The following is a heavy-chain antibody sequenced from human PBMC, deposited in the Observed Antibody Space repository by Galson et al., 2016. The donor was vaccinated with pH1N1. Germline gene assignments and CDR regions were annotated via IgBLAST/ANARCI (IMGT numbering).Heavy chain of an antibody. D-gene: IGHD5-12*01. V-gene: IGHV3-30*04. CDR2: IFYDGTNE. CDR1: GFTFTSYA. Sequence: SLRLSCAASGFTFTSYAMHWVRQAPGKGLEWVAVIFYDGTNEYYADSVKGRFTISRDKTQSTVSLQMNSLRTEDTAVYYCARDSEYSGHEGFHWAQGTLVIVSS. J-gene: IGHJ4*02. CDR3: ARDSEYSGHEGFH.